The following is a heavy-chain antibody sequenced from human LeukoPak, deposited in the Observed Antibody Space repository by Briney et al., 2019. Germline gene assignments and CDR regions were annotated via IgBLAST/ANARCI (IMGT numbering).Heavy chain of an antibody. CDR2: INPNSGGT. Sequence: ASVKVSCKASGYTFTGYYMHWVRQAPGQGLEWMGWINPNSGGTNYAQKFQGRLTMTRDTPISTAYMELSRLRSDDTAVYYCARGADYGSGKFGRKEYYMDVWGKGTTVTISS. J-gene: IGHJ6*03. CDR3: ARGADYGSGKFGRKEYYMDV. D-gene: IGHD3-10*01. V-gene: IGHV1-2*02. CDR1: GYTFTGYY.